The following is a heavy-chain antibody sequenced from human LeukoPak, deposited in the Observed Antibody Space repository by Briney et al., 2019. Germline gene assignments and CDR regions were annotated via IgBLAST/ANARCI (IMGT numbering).Heavy chain of an antibody. Sequence: GASVKVSCKASGYTFSGYYMHWVRQAPGQGLEWMGWINPKSGGTNEAQKFHDRVTMTRDTSISTAYMELSRLRSDDTAVYYCARDRSGSFPFDYWGQGTLVTVSS. CDR3: ARDRSGSFPFDY. J-gene: IGHJ4*02. V-gene: IGHV1-2*02. CDR2: INPKSGGT. CDR1: GYTFSGYY. D-gene: IGHD1-26*01.